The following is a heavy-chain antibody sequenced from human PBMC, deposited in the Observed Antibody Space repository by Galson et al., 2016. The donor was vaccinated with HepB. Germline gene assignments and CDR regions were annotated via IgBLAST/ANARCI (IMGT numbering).Heavy chain of an antibody. V-gene: IGHV3-21*01. CDR1: GFTFSYYS. Sequence: SLRLSCAASGFTFSYYSMHWVRQAPGKGLEWVSSISSSSSDIYYADSAKGRFPISRDNAKNSLYLQMNSLRAEDTAVYYCARDLIAAAGRTFYYYYYYMDVWGKGTTVTVSS. CDR2: ISSSSSDI. CDR3: ARDLIAAAGRTFYYYYYYMDV. D-gene: IGHD6-13*01. J-gene: IGHJ6*03.